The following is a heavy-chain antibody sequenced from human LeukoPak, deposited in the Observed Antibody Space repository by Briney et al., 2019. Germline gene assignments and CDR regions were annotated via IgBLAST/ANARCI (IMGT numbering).Heavy chain of an antibody. Sequence: PGGSLRLSCAASGFTFSSYGMHWVRQAPGKGLEWVAVISYDGSNKYYADSVKGRFTISRDNSKNTLYLQMNSLRAEDTAVYYCAKGDYDFWSGPLDYWGQGTLVTVSS. V-gene: IGHV3-30*18. CDR1: GFTFSSYG. J-gene: IGHJ4*02. CDR3: AKGDYDFWSGPLDY. CDR2: ISYDGSNK. D-gene: IGHD3-3*01.